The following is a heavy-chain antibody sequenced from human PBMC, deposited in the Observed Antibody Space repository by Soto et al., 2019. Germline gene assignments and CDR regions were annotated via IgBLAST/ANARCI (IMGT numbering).Heavy chain of an antibody. V-gene: IGHV1-46*01. J-gene: IGHJ4*02. CDR2: INPYGGAA. D-gene: IGHD3-22*01. CDR1: GYTFTSTW. CDR3: ARDRSHSSAYWGLDD. Sequence: QVQLVQSGAEVQKPGASVKVSCKASGYTFTSTWMHWVRQAPGQGLEWMGIINPYGGAATYAEKFQGRVTMTRDTSTATDYMELSSLRSEDTAMYYCARDRSHSSAYWGLDDWGQGTQVTVSS.